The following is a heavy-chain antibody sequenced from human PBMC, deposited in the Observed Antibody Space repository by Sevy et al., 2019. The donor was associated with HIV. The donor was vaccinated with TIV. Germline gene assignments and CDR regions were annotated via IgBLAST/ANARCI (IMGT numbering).Heavy chain of an antibody. D-gene: IGHD3-10*01. CDR1: GFTFDDYT. V-gene: IGHV3-43D*03. J-gene: IGHJ4*02. CDR2: ITWDGGSP. Sequence: GESLKISCTASGFTFDDYTMDWVRQAPGKGLEWVSSITWDGGSPYYAGSVKGRFTISRDNSKNSLYLQMNSLRPEDTALYYCAKDIAGEGSGSYYFDYWGQGTLVTVSS. CDR3: AKDIAGEGSGSYYFDY.